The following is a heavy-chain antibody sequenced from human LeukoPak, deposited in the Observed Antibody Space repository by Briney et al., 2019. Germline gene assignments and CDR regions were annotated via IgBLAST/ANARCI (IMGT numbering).Heavy chain of an antibody. CDR1: GGSISGYD. J-gene: IGHJ3*02. CDR3: ARRFSANAFDI. V-gene: IGHV4-4*07. D-gene: IGHD5-12*01. Sequence: SETPSPTCTVSGGSISGYDWSWIRQPAGKGLEWIGRIYTNGKTDYNPSLKSQVTMSADTSKNQFSLRLMSVTAADTAVYFCARRFSANAFDIWGQGTVVTVSS. CDR2: IYTNGKT.